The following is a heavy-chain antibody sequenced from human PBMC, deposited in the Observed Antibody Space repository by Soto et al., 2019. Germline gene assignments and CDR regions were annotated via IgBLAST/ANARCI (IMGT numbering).Heavy chain of an antibody. D-gene: IGHD2-8*01. J-gene: IGHJ4*02. CDR2: IYSNGDT. CDR3: ARKSDSSPVPEADGV. Sequence: EVQLVETGGGLIQPGGSLRLSCAASGFSVGSNYMTWVRQSPGKGLEWVSLIYSNGDTDYADSVKGRFSISRDNIKNTLYLQMNNLRAEDTPVYHCARKSDSSPVPEADGVWGRGTLVTVSS. V-gene: IGHV3-53*02. CDR1: GFSVGSNY.